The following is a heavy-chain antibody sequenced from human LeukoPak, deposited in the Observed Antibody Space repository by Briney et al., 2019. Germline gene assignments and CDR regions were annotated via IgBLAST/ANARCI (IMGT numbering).Heavy chain of an antibody. D-gene: IGHD5-12*01. CDR3: AKAPGVAPRDPFDY. CDR2: IPYDGSNK. CDR1: GFTFSSYG. Sequence: GRALRLSCAASGFTFSSYGIHWVRQAPGKGLEGAAVIPYDGSNKDYEDSVKGRFTISRDNSKNTLYLQMNSLRAEDTAVYYCAKAPGVAPRDPFDYWGQGTLVTVSS. V-gene: IGHV3-30*18. J-gene: IGHJ4*02.